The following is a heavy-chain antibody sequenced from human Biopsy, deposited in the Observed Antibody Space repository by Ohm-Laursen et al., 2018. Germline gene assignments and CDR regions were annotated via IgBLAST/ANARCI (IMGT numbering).Heavy chain of an antibody. Sequence: SVKVSCKTSGYSFTSYYMHWVRQAPGQGLEWMGMINPSGTTTSYPQIFQGRVTMTRDTSKSTVYMELSSLRSADTADYFCARNTGWYGGLYYFDYWGQGTLVTVSS. V-gene: IGHV1-46*01. CDR2: INPSGTTT. CDR3: ARNTGWYGGLYYFDY. CDR1: GYSFTSYY. D-gene: IGHD6-19*01. J-gene: IGHJ4*02.